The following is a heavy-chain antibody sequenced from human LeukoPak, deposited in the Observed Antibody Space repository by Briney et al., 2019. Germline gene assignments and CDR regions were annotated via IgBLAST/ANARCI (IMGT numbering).Heavy chain of an antibody. J-gene: IGHJ4*02. CDR1: GGSISSYY. Sequence: SETLSLTCTVSGGSISSYYWSWVRQPPGKGLEWIGHIYDTGNTNYNPSLESRVTISVDTSKNQFSLRLTYVTAADTAVYFCARATPWLLPGYWGQGTLVTVSS. CDR2: IYDTGNT. D-gene: IGHD3-22*01. CDR3: ARATPWLLPGY. V-gene: IGHV4-59*01.